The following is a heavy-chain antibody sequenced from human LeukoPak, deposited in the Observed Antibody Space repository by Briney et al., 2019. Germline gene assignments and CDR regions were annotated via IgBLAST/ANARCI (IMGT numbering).Heavy chain of an antibody. CDR2: MNPSGST. CDR1: GGSFSGYY. J-gene: IGHJ6*03. V-gene: IGHV4-34*01. D-gene: IGHD3-22*01. Sequence: PSETLSLTCAVYGGSFSGYYWTWIRQTPGKGLEWIGEMNPSGSTNYNPSRKSRVTISVDTSKNQFSLKLSSVTAADTAVYYCARGRQDITMIVVVMTAVSYYLDVWGKGTTVTVS. CDR3: ARGRQDITMIVVVMTAVSYYLDV.